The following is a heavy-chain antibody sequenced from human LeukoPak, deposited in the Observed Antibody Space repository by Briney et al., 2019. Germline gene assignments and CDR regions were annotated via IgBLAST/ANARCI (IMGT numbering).Heavy chain of an antibody. Sequence: GGSLRLSCVASGFTFGKYWMSWVRQAPGKGPEWVANIKQDGSEKYYVDSVKGRFTISRDNAKNSLYLQMSSLRAEDTAVNYCARVIVAARALLTDYWGQGTLVTVSS. CDR2: IKQDGSEK. V-gene: IGHV3-7*03. J-gene: IGHJ4*02. CDR3: ARVIVAARALLTDY. D-gene: IGHD6-6*01. CDR1: GFTFGKYW.